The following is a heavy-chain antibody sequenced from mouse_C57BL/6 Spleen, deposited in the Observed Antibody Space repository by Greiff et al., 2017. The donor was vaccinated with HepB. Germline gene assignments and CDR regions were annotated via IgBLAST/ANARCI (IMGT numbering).Heavy chain of an antibody. D-gene: IGHD1-1*01. J-gene: IGHJ4*01. CDR2: ISGGGGNT. V-gene: IGHV5-9*01. CDR1: GFTFSSYT. CDR3: ARHLITTVVRYAMDY. Sequence: DVKLVESGGGLVKPGGSLKLSCAASGFTFSSYTMSWVRQSPEKRLEWVATISGGGGNTYYPDSVKGRFTISRDNAKNTLYLQMSSLRSEDTALYYCARHLITTVVRYAMDYWGQGTSVTVSS.